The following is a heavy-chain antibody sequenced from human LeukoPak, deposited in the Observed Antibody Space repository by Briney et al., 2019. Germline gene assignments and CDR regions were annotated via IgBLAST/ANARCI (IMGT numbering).Heavy chain of an antibody. CDR3: ARLDGSSWYWFDP. Sequence: SETLSLTCTVSGGSISSYYWSWIRQPPGKGLEWIGYIYYSGSTNYNPSLKSRVTISVDTSKNQFSLKLSSVIAADTAVYYCARLDGSSWYWFDPWGQGTLVTVSS. CDR2: IYYSGST. D-gene: IGHD6-13*01. CDR1: GGSISSYY. V-gene: IGHV4-59*08. J-gene: IGHJ5*02.